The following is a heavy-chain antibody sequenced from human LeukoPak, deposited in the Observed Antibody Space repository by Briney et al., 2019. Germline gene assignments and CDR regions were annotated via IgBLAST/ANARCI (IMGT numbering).Heavy chain of an antibody. J-gene: IGHJ5*02. CDR3: ARQARIAADNWFDP. D-gene: IGHD6-13*01. CDR2: IYYSGST. CDR1: GGSISSYY. V-gene: IGHV4-59*08. Sequence: SETLSLTCTVSGGSISSYYWSWIRQPPGKGLEWIGYIYYSGSTNYNPSLKSRVTISVDTSKNRFSLKLSSVTAADTAVYYCARQARIAADNWFDPWGQGTLVTVSS.